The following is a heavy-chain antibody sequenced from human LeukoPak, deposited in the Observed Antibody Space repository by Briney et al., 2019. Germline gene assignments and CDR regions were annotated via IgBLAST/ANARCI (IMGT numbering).Heavy chain of an antibody. D-gene: IGHD4-11*01. CDR1: GFTFSSHA. Sequence: GGSLRLSCAASGFTFSSHAMSWVRQAPGMGLEWVAAISPSGTNTNYVDSVKGRFTISRDSSKNTLHLQMDSLRAEDTAVYYCAKDWPVSGDHYSPFDYWGQGTLVTVSS. J-gene: IGHJ4*02. V-gene: IGHV3-23*01. CDR2: ISPSGTNT. CDR3: AKDWPVSGDHYSPFDY.